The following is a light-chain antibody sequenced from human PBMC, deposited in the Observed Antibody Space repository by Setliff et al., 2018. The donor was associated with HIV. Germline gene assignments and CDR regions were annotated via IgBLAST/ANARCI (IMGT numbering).Light chain of an antibody. J-gene: IGLJ1*01. Sequence: QSVLAQPPSASGTPEQRVTISCSGSSSNIGSNNVNWYQQLPGTAPILLIHSSNQRPAGVPDRFSGSKSGTSASLAISGLQSEDEADYFCAAWDNRLNGFYVFGTGTKVTVL. CDR1: SSNIGSNN. V-gene: IGLV1-44*01. CDR3: AAWDNRLNGFYV. CDR2: SSN.